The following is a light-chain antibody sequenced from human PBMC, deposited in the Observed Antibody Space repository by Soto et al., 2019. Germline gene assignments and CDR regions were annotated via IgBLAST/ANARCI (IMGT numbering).Light chain of an antibody. J-gene: IGKJ5*01. CDR1: QSVSSY. Sequence: EIVLTQSPGTLSLSPGESATLSCRASQSVSSYLAWYQQKPGLAPRLLIYDASNRATGIPARFSGSESGTDFTLTISSLEPEDFAVYYCQQRANWPITFGQGTRLEIK. CDR2: DAS. CDR3: QQRANWPIT. V-gene: IGKV3-11*01.